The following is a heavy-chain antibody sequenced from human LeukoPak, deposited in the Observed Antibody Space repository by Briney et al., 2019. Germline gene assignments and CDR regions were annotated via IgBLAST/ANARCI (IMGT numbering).Heavy chain of an antibody. Sequence: GGSLRLSCAASGFTFDDYGMSWVRQAPGKGLEWVSGINWNGGSTGYADSVKGRFTISRDNAKNSLYLQMNSLRAEDTGLYYCARVSSGWYSNAFDIWGQGTMVTVSS. CDR1: GFTFDDYG. D-gene: IGHD6-19*01. CDR3: ARVSSGWYSNAFDI. CDR2: INWNGGST. V-gene: IGHV3-20*04. J-gene: IGHJ3*02.